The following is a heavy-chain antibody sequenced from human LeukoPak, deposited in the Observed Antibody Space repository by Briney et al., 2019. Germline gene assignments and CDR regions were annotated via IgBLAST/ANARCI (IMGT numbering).Heavy chain of an antibody. V-gene: IGHV4-34*01. CDR3: ARDSPSYYYYGMDV. J-gene: IGHJ6*02. Sequence: SETLSLTCAVYGGSFSGYYWSWIRQPPGKGLEWIGEINHSGSTNYNPSLKSRVTIPVDTSKNQFSLKLSSVTAADTAVYYCARDSPSYYYYGMDVWGQGTTVTVSS. CDR1: GGSFSGYY. CDR2: INHSGST.